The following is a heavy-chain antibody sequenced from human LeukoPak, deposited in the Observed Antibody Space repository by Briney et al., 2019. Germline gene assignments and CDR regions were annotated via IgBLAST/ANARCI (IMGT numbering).Heavy chain of an antibody. CDR1: GGSISSGSYY. CDR2: IYTSGST. Sequence: SETLSLNCTVSGGSISSGSYYWSWIRQPAGKGLEWIGRIYTSGSTNYNPSLKSRVTISVDTSKNQFSLKLSSVTAADTAVYYCARENGSSWYYFDYWGQGTLVTVSS. V-gene: IGHV4-61*02. D-gene: IGHD6-13*01. J-gene: IGHJ4*02. CDR3: ARENGSSWYYFDY.